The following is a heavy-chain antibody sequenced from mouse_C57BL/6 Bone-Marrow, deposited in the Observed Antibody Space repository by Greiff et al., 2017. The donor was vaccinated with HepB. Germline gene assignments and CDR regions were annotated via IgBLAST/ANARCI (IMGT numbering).Heavy chain of an antibody. J-gene: IGHJ4*01. CDR2: ISSGSSTI. CDR3: ARPGYGLRRPYYDMDY. CDR1: GFTFSDYG. Sequence: EVMLVEPGGGLVKPGGSLKLSFAASGFTFSDYGMHWVRQAPEKGLEWVAYISSGSSTIYYADTVKGRFTLSRDNAKNTLFLQMTRLRSEDTAMYYCARPGYGLRRPYYDMDYWGQGTSVTVTS. D-gene: IGHD2-2*01. V-gene: IGHV5-17*01.